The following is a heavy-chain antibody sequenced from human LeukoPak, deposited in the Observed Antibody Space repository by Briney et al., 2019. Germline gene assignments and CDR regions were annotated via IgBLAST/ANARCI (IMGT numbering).Heavy chain of an antibody. V-gene: IGHV3-48*03. CDR3: ARDLNWSPLDY. Sequence: PGGSLRLSCAASGFTFSSYEMNWVRQALGKGLEWVSYISSSGSTIYYADSVKGRFTISRDNAKNSLYLQMNSLRAEDTAVYYCARDLNWSPLDYWGQGTLVTVSS. D-gene: IGHD1-1*01. CDR2: ISSSGSTI. J-gene: IGHJ4*02. CDR1: GFTFSSYE.